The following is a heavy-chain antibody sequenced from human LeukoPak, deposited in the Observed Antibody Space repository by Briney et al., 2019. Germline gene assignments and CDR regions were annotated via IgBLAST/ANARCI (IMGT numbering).Heavy chain of an antibody. J-gene: IGHJ4*02. D-gene: IGHD5-12*01. CDR3: ARLGYDVDHFDY. CDR1: GGTFSSYA. Sequence: ASVKVSCKASGGTFSSYAISWVRQAPGQGLEWMGGIIPIFGTANYAQKFQGRVTITTDESTSTAYMELRSLRSDDTAVYYCARLGYDVDHFDYWGQGTLVTVSS. V-gene: IGHV1-69*05. CDR2: IIPIFGTA.